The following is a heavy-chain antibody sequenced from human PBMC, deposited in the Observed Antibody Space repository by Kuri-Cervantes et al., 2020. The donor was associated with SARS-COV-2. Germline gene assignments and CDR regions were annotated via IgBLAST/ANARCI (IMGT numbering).Heavy chain of an antibody. Sequence: GGSLRLSCAASGFTFSSYGMHWVRQAPGKGLEWVSSISSSSSYIYYADSVKGRFTISRDNAKNSLYLQMNSLRAEDTAVYYCARDWAGTEGFDAFDIWGQGTMGTVSS. V-gene: IGHV3-21*01. CDR1: GFTFSSYG. CDR3: ARDWAGTEGFDAFDI. D-gene: IGHD3/OR15-3a*01. CDR2: ISSSSSYI. J-gene: IGHJ3*02.